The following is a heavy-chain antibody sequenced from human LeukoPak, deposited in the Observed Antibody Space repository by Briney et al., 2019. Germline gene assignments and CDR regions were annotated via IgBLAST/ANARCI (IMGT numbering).Heavy chain of an antibody. V-gene: IGHV3-48*04. CDR2: IDGNGGST. CDR3: ARGYGSSWLHS. J-gene: IGHJ5*02. CDR1: GFSFSSQN. Sequence: PGGSLRLSCAASGFSFSSQNMNWVRQAPGKGLEWISYIDGNGGSTLYADSVGGRFTISRDNAKNSLYLQMNRLRVDDSALYYWARGYGSSWLHSWGPGTLVTVSS. D-gene: IGHD6-13*01.